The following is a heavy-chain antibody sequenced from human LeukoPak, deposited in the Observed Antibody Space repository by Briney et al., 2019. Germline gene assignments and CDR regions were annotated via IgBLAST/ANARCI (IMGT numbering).Heavy chain of an antibody. V-gene: IGHV3-74*03. D-gene: IGHD1-26*01. CDR3: AKDLGRYRNNYFDY. CDR1: GFTFSTYW. J-gene: IGHJ4*02. Sequence: GGSLRLSCVASGFTFSTYWMHWVRQAPGKGLLWVSRLSGDGSSTKYADSLKGRFTISRDNAKNTLYLQMNSLRAEDTAVYYCAKDLGRYRNNYFDYWGQGTLVTVSS. CDR2: LSGDGSST.